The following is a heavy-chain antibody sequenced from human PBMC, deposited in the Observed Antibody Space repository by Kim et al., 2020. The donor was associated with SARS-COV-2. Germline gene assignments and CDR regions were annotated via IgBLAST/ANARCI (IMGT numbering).Heavy chain of an antibody. CDR1: GFSFSDYY. V-gene: IGHV3-11*01. CDR3: ARGGAFTVFNDD. Sequence: GGSLRLSCAASGFSFSDYYMTWIRQAPGKGLEWISYITSGGEAIKYADSVKGRFTISRDNAKNSLYLQMNSLRVDDTAVYYCARGGAFTVFNDDWGQGTLVTVSS. J-gene: IGHJ4*02. CDR2: ITSGGEAI. D-gene: IGHD1-26*01.